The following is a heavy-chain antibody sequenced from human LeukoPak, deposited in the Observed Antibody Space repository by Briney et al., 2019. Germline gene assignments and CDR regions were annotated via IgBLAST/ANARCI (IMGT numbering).Heavy chain of an antibody. CDR2: IYYSGST. J-gene: IGHJ6*03. CDR1: GGSISSGDYY. V-gene: IGHV4-30-4*08. Sequence: SETLSLTCTVSGGSISSGDYYWSWIRQPPGKGLEWIGYIYYSGSTYYNPSLKSRVTISVDTSKNQFSPKLSSVTAADTAVYYCARKYYDFWSGYYKYYYYYMDVWGKGTTVTVSS. CDR3: ARKYYDFWSGYYKYYYYYMDV. D-gene: IGHD3-3*01.